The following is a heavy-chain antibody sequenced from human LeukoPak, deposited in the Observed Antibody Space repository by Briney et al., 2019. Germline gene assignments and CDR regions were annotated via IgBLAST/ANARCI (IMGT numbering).Heavy chain of an antibody. Sequence: GGSLRLSCAVSGFTVSSNYMSWVRQAPGTGLEWVSVIYSGGGTDYADSVKGRFTISRDNSKNTLYLQMNSLRAEDTAIYYCARDLNNGSYHWFDPWGQGTLVTVSS. D-gene: IGHD1-26*01. CDR3: ARDLNNGSYHWFDP. J-gene: IGHJ5*02. CDR2: IYSGGGT. V-gene: IGHV3-66*01. CDR1: GFTVSSNY.